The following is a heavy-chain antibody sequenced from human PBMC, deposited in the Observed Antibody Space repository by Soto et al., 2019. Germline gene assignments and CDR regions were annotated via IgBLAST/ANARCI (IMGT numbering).Heavy chain of an antibody. V-gene: IGHV1-18*01. J-gene: IGHJ4*02. Sequence: VQLVQSGGEVKKPGASVKVSCQTSGYIFSNFGVSWVRQAPGQGLEWLGWVSGNDGSTRYAPNLQGRVTMTTDSATSTAYMELRGLTSDDTATYFCTRDFGDDRLHYWGQGTLVSVSS. CDR1: GYIFSNFG. CDR2: VSGNDGST. D-gene: IGHD4-17*01. CDR3: TRDFGDDRLHY.